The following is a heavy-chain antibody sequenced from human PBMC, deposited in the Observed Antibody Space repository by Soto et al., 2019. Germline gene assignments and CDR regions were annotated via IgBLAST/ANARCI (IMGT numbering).Heavy chain of an antibody. V-gene: IGHV3-33*01. J-gene: IGHJ4*02. D-gene: IGHD6-13*01. CDR1: GFPFDSYG. Sequence: GGSLRLSCVASGFPFDSYGIHWVRRAPGKGLEWVATIGFAGNNKYYADSVKGRFTISRDNAKNSLYLQMNSLRAEDTAVYYCARDLSLSSSSSLGFDYWGQGTLVTAPQ. CDR2: IGFAGNNK. CDR3: ARDLSLSSSSSLGFDY.